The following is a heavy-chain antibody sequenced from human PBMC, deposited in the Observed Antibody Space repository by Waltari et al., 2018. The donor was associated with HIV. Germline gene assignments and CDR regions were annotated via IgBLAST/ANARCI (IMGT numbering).Heavy chain of an antibody. CDR2: IISSSSTI. CDR1: GFSFSRHR. V-gene: IGHV3-48*02. J-gene: IGHJ4*02. D-gene: IGHD1-26*01. Sequence: EVQLVESGGGLVQPGGSLRLSCAGSGFSFSRHRLHCARTAAGQGVWWVSYIISSSSTIYYADSVKGRFTISRDNAQNSLYLQMNSMRDEDTAVYYCARDPRNIVGDHFDYWGQGTLVTVSS. CDR3: ARDPRNIVGDHFDY.